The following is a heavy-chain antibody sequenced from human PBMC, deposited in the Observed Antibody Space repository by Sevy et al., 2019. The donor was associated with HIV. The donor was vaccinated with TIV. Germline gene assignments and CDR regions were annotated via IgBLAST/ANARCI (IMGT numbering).Heavy chain of an antibody. CDR3: ARGIFSYGYWREFDY. CDR1: GGSISSFY. D-gene: IGHD5-18*01. Sequence: SETLSLTCTVSGGSISSFYWNWIRQSPGKGLEWIGYISYSGSTHYNPSLKSRVTISVDTSKNQFSLKLSSVTAADTAVYYCARGIFSYGYWREFDYWGQGNLVTVSS. CDR2: ISYSGST. J-gene: IGHJ4*02. V-gene: IGHV4-59*01.